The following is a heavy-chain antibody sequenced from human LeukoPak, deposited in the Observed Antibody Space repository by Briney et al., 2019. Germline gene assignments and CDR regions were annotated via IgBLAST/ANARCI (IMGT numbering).Heavy chain of an antibody. Sequence: GASVKVSCKASGYTFTSYGISWVRQAPGQGLEWMGWISAYNGNTNYAQKLQGRVTMTTDTSTSTAYMELRSLRSDDADVYYCARDDIGLDNWFDPWGQGTLVTVSS. V-gene: IGHV1-18*01. J-gene: IGHJ5*02. CDR1: GYTFTSYG. D-gene: IGHD2-15*01. CDR3: ARDDIGLDNWFDP. CDR2: ISAYNGNT.